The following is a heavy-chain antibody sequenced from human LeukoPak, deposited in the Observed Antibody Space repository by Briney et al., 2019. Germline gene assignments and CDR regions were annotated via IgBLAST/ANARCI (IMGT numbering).Heavy chain of an antibody. D-gene: IGHD1-20*01. Sequence: GGSLRLSCAASGFTFSIYAMTWVRQAPGKGLEWVSGISDSGDSTDYADSVKGRFTISRDNPKNRLFLQMNSLRAEDTAVYYCARRIIGTSPDYWGQGTLVTVSP. CDR2: ISDSGDST. CDR3: ARRIIGTSPDY. J-gene: IGHJ4*02. CDR1: GFTFSIYA. V-gene: IGHV3-23*01.